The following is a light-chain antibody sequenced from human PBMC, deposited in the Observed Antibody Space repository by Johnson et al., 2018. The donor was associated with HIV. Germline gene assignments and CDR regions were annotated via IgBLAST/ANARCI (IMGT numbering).Light chain of an antibody. CDR3: RTWDPSLCAAGV. CDR2: ENT. CDR1: SSNIANKY. V-gene: IGLV1-51*02. Sequence: QSVLTQPPSVSAAPGQKVTISCSGSSSNIANKYVSWYQHLPGTAPKLLIYENTRRPSGIPDRFSGSKSGTSATLGITGLQPGDEADYYWRTWDPSLCAAGVFGSGIKGTVL. J-gene: IGLJ1*01.